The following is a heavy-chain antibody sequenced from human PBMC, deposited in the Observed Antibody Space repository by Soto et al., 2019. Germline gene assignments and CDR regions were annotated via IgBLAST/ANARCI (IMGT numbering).Heavy chain of an antibody. CDR1: GGTFSSYT. D-gene: IGHD3-10*01. CDR3: AREGEAMVRGSAYYYYYYMDV. J-gene: IGHJ6*03. Sequence: SVKVACKASGGTFSSYTISWVRQAPGQGLEWMGRIIPILGIANYAQKFQGRVTITADKSTSTAYMELSSLRSEDTAVYYCAREGEAMVRGSAYYYYYYMDVWGKGTTVTVSS. V-gene: IGHV1-69*04. CDR2: IIPILGIA.